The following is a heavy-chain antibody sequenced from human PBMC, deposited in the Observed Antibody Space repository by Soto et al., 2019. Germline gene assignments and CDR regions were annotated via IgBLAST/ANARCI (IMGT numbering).Heavy chain of an antibody. V-gene: IGHV3-33*01. CDR1: GFTFSSYG. CDR3: ARDSRGALLLKEPETSYSGPTDFDY. D-gene: IGHD5-12*01. CDR2: IWYDGSNK. Sequence: GGSLRLSCAASGFTFSSYGMHWVRQAPGKGLEWVAVIWYDGSNKYYADSVKGRFTISRDNSKNTLYLQMNSLRAEDTAVYYCARDSRGALLLKEPETSYSGPTDFDYWGQGTLVTVSS. J-gene: IGHJ4*02.